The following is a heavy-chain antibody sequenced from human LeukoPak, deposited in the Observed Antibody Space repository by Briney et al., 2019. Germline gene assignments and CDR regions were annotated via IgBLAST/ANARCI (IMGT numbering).Heavy chain of an antibody. Sequence: GGSLRLSCAASGFNFRSYAMSWVRQAPGKGLEWVSAISGSGGSTYYADSVKGRFTISRDNSKNTVYLQMNSLRAEDTAVYYCAKVRYYDILTGYVFDYWGQGTLVTVSS. CDR2: ISGSGGST. V-gene: IGHV3-23*01. CDR3: AKVRYYDILTGYVFDY. CDR1: GFNFRSYA. J-gene: IGHJ4*02. D-gene: IGHD3-9*01.